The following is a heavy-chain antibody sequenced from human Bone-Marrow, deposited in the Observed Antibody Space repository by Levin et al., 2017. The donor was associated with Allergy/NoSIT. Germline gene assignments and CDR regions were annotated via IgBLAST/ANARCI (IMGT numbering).Heavy chain of an antibody. CDR2: INPSGGST. J-gene: IGHJ6*02. CDR1: GYTFTSYY. V-gene: IGHV1-46*01. D-gene: IGHD6-13*01. Sequence: ASVKVSCKASGYTFTSYYMHWVRQAPGQGLEWMGIINPSGGSTSYAQKFQGRVTMTRDTSTSTVYMELSSLRSEDTAVYYCARGWDPDPGIAAAGSGYYGMDVWGQGTTVTVSS. CDR3: ARGWDPDPGIAAAGSGYYGMDV.